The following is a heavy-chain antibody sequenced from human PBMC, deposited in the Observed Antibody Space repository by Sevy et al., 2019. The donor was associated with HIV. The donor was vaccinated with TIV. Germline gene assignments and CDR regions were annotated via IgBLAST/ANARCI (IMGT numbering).Heavy chain of an antibody. Sequence: SETLSLTCGVYGGSFSGYYWSWIRQPPGKGLEWIGEINQSGSTDYNPSLKSRVTISVDKSKNQVSLKLTSVTAADTAVYYCARHGGIVDRAFDFWGQGILVTVSS. CDR3: ARHGGIVDRAFDF. J-gene: IGHJ4*02. CDR2: INQSGST. D-gene: IGHD2-21*01. CDR1: GGSFSGYY. V-gene: IGHV4-34*01.